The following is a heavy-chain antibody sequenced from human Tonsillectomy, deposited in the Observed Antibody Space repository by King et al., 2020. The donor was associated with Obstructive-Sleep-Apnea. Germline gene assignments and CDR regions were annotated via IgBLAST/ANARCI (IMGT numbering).Heavy chain of an antibody. V-gene: IGHV2-26*01. CDR1: GFSLSNARMG. Sequence: TLKESGPVLVKPTETLTLTCTVSGFSLSNARMGVSWIRQPPGKALEWLAHIFSNDIKSYSTSLRNRLTISKDTSKSQVVLTMTNMDPVDTATYYCARVPENLRGWSPVPDYWAQGTLVTVSS. CDR2: IFSNDIK. CDR3: ARVPENLRGWSPVPDY. J-gene: IGHJ4*02. D-gene: IGHD6-19*01.